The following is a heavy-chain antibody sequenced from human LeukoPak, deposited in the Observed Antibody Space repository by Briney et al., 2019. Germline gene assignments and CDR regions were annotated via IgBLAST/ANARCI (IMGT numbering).Heavy chain of an antibody. CDR3: ARGQDGYCSGGSCYSAYYYYGMDV. Sequence: PGGSLRLSCADSGFSFSSYWMSWFRQAPGKGLEWVANIKQDGSEKYHVDSVKGRFTVSRDNAKNLLYLQMNSLRAEDTAVYYCARGQDGYCSGGSCYSAYYYYGMDVWGQGTTVTVSS. J-gene: IGHJ6*02. CDR1: GFSFSSYW. CDR2: IKQDGSEK. V-gene: IGHV3-7*03. D-gene: IGHD2-15*01.